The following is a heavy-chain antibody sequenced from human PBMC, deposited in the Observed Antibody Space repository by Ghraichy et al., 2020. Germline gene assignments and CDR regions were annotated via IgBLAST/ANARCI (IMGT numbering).Heavy chain of an antibody. CDR3: ARYIRMGDYHFDY. CDR1: GGSISSSSYY. Sequence: SQTLSLTCAVSGGSISSSSYYWGWIRQPPEKGLEWIASIEYSGSTYYNPSLKSRVAISVDTAKNEFSLRLSSVTAADTAVYYCARYIRMGDYHFDYWGQGALVTVSA. V-gene: IGHV4-39*01. D-gene: IGHD3-16*01. CDR2: IEYSGST. J-gene: IGHJ4*02.